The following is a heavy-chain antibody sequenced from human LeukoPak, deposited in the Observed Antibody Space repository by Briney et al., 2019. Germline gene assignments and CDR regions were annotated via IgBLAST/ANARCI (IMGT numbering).Heavy chain of an antibody. CDR1: GYTFTSYD. J-gene: IGHJ6*03. D-gene: IGHD3-10*01. V-gene: IGHV1-8*01. CDR2: MNPNSGNT. CDR3: ARGGWFGELYYYYMDV. Sequence: GASVKVSCKASGYTFTSYDINWVRQATGQGLEWMGWMNPNSGNTGYAQKFQGRVTMTRNTSISTAYMELSSLRSEDTAVYYCARGGWFGELYYYYMDVWGKGTTVTISS.